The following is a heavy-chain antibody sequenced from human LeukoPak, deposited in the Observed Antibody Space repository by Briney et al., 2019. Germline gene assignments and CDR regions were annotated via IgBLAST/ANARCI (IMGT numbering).Heavy chain of an antibody. D-gene: IGHD3-10*01. Sequence: GGSLRLSCAASGFTFSSYWMSWVRQAPGKGLEWVANIKQDGSEKYYVDSVKGRFTISRDNAKNSLYLQMNSLRAEDTAVYYCARENTMVRGVIIESHFDYWGQGTLVTVSS. CDR3: ARENTMVRGVIIESHFDY. J-gene: IGHJ4*02. CDR1: GFTFSSYW. V-gene: IGHV3-7*01. CDR2: IKQDGSEK.